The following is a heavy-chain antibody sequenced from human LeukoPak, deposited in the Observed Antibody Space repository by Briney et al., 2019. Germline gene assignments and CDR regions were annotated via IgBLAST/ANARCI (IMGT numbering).Heavy chain of an antibody. D-gene: IGHD2-2*01. J-gene: IGHJ4*02. CDR3: ARHRDCSSTSCYFDY. CDR2: IYTSGST. Sequence: PSETLSLTCTVSGGSVSSYYWTWIRQPPGKGLEWIGYIYTSGSTNYNPSLKSRVTISVDTSKNQFSLKLSSVTAADTAVYYCARHRDCSSTSCYFDYWGQGTLVTVSS. CDR1: GGSVSSYY. V-gene: IGHV4-4*09.